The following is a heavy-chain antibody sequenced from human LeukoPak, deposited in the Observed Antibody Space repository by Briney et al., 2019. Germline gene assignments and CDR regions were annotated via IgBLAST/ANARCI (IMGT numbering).Heavy chain of an antibody. J-gene: IGHJ4*02. V-gene: IGHV3-74*01. Sequence: GRSLRLSCAASGFTFDDYAMHWVRQAPGKGLVWVSRIDSDGSDTTYADSVKGRFTISRDNAKNTLYLQMNSLRAEDTAMYYCARAGYNWEHDYWGQGTLVTVSS. CDR2: IDSDGSDT. CDR1: GFTFDDYA. D-gene: IGHD5-24*01. CDR3: ARAGYNWEHDY.